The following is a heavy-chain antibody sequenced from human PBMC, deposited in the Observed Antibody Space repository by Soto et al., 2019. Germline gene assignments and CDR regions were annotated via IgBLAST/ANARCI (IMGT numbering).Heavy chain of an antibody. CDR2: IIPIFGTA. CDR1: GGTFSSYA. D-gene: IGHD2-15*01. CDR3: ARMTCSGGSCYFYYYGMDV. J-gene: IGHJ6*02. Sequence: QVQLVQSGAEVKKPGSSVKVSCKASGGTFSSYAISWVRQAPGQGLEWMGGIIPIFGTANYAQKFQGRVTITSDESTSTAYMALSSLRSEDTAVYYCARMTCSGGSCYFYYYGMDVWGQGTTVTVSS. V-gene: IGHV1-69*01.